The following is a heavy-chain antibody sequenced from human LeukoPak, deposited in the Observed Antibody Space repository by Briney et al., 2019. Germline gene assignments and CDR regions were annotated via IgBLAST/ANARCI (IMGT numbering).Heavy chain of an antibody. V-gene: IGHV4-39*07. CDR3: ARDFDRAGGDYFDY. D-gene: IGHD3-16*01. CDR1: GGSISSSSYY. J-gene: IGHJ4*02. CDR2: IYYSGST. Sequence: SETLSLTCTVSGGSISSSSYYWGWIRQPPGKGLEWIGSIYYSGSTYYNPSLKSRVTIPVDTSKNQFSLKLTSVTAADTAVYYCARDFDRAGGDYFDYWGQGALVTVSS.